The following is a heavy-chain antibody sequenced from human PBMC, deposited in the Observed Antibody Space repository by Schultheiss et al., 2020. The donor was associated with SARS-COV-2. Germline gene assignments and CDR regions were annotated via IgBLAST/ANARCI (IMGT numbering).Heavy chain of an antibody. CDR2: ISGSGGST. CDR1: GFTFSSYA. D-gene: IGHD3-10*01. J-gene: IGHJ4*02. Sequence: GESLKISCAASGFTFSSYAMSWVRQAPGKGLEWVSAISGSGGSTYYADSVKGRFTISRDNSKNTLYLQMNSLRAEDTAVYYCAKVCRGGYYYGSGEWDYWGQGTLVTVSS. V-gene: IGHV3-23*01. CDR3: AKVCRGGYYYGSGEWDY.